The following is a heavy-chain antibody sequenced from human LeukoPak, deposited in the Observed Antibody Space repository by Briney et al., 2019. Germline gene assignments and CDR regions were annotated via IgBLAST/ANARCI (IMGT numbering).Heavy chain of an antibody. J-gene: IGHJ4*02. CDR3: ARTHYYDSSHDY. Sequence: GALRLSCAASGFTFISYSMNWVRQAAGRGREWVSSISSSSSYIYYADSVKGRFTISRDNAKNSLYLQMNSLRAEDTAVYYCARTHYYDSSHDYWGQGTLVTVSS. D-gene: IGHD3-22*01. CDR2: ISSSSSYI. CDR1: GFTFISYS. V-gene: IGHV3-21*01.